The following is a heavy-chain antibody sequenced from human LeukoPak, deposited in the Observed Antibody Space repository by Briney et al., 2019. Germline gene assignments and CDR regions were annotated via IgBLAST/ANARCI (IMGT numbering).Heavy chain of an antibody. CDR3: ARDPSIIAAASGVSDAFDI. D-gene: IGHD6-13*01. Sequence: GGSLRLSCAASGFTFSSYSMNWVRQAPGKGLEWVSSISSSSSYIYYADSVKGRFTISRDNAKNSLYLQMNSLRAEDTAVYYCARDPSIIAAASGVSDAFDIWGQGTMVTVSS. J-gene: IGHJ3*02. CDR2: ISSSSSYI. V-gene: IGHV3-21*01. CDR1: GFTFSSYS.